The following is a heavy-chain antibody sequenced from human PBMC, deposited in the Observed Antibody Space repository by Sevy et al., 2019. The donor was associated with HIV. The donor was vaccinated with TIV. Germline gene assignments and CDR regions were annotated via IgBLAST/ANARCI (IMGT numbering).Heavy chain of an antibody. V-gene: IGHV4-4*02. CDR1: GGSISSSNW. CDR2: IYRSGST. CDR3: ARAGIAVAGRENYFDY. J-gene: IGHJ4*02. D-gene: IGHD6-19*01. Sequence: SETLSLTCAVSGGSISSSNWWSWVRQPPGKGLEWIGEIYRSGSTNYNPSLKSRVTISVDKSKNQFSLKLGSVTAADTAMYYCARAGIAVAGRENYFDYWGQGTLVTVSS.